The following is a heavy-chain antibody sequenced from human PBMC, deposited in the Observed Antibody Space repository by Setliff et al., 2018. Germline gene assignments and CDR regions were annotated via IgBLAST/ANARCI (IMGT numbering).Heavy chain of an antibody. D-gene: IGHD2-15*01. CDR3: AKDRVEVVVAAPQARFDP. J-gene: IGHJ5*02. CDR2: ISAYSGDT. V-gene: IGHV1-18*01. CDR1: GYTFRSYG. Sequence: ASVKVSCKTSGYTFRSYGASWVRQAPGQGLEWMGWISAYSGDTIYAQNYQGRVTMTTDTSTGTAYMELRSLRSDDTAVYYCAKDRVEVVVAAPQARFDPWGQGTLVTVSS.